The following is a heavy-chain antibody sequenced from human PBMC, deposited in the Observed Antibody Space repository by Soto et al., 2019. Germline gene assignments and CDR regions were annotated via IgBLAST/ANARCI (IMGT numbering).Heavy chain of an antibody. CDR1: GFTFSSYA. CDR3: AKWGSGSSLGGGS. D-gene: IGHD3-10*01. J-gene: IGHJ5*02. CDR2: ISGSGGST. Sequence: EVQLLESGGGLVQPGGSLRLSCAASGFTFSSYAMSWVRQAPGRGLEWVSAISGSGGSTYYADSVKGRFTMSRDNSKNTLYLQMNSLRAEDTAVYYCAKWGSGSSLGGGSWGQGTLVTVSS. V-gene: IGHV3-23*01.